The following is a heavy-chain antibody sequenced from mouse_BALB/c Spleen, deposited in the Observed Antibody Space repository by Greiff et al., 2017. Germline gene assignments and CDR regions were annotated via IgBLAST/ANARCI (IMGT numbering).Heavy chain of an antibody. CDR1: GFTFSSFG. CDR3: ARGGRSDY. J-gene: IGHJ2*01. V-gene: IGHV5-17*02. Sequence: EVKLMESGGGLVQPGGSRKLSCAASGFTFSSFGMHWVRQAPEKGLEWVAYISSGSSTIYYADTVKGRFTISRDNPKNTLFLQMTSLRSEDTAMYYCARGGRSDYWGQGTTLTVSS. CDR2: ISSGSSTI.